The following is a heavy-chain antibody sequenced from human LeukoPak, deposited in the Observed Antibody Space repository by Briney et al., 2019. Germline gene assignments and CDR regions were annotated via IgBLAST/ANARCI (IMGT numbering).Heavy chain of an antibody. CDR1: GYTFTSYD. CDR3: ARADWRAIDDAFDI. D-gene: IGHD2-21*01. Sequence: ASVKVSRKASGYTFTSYDINWVRQATGQGLEWMGWMNPNSGNTGYAQKFQGRVTMTRNTSTSTAYMELSSLRSEDTAVYYCARADWRAIDDAFDIWGQGTMVTVSS. J-gene: IGHJ3*02. CDR2: MNPNSGNT. V-gene: IGHV1-8*02.